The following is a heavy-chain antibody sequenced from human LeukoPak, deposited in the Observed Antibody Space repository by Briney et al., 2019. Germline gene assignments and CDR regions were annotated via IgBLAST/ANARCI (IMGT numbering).Heavy chain of an antibody. J-gene: IGHJ4*02. CDR3: ARAPTVTFFDY. CDR2: MYHSGNT. CDR1: GYSISSGFY. V-gene: IGHV4-38-2*01. Sequence: SETLSLTCDVSGYSISSGFYWGWIRQPPGKGLEWIGSMYHSGNTYHNPSLKSRVTISVDTPKNQFSLKLSSVTAADTAVYYCARAPTVTFFDYWGQGTLVTVSS. D-gene: IGHD4-17*01.